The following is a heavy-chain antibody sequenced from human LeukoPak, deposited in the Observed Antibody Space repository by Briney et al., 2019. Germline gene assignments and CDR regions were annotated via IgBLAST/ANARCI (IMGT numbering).Heavy chain of an antibody. J-gene: IGHJ4*02. CDR3: AKVYCSSTSCFYDY. V-gene: IGHV3-23*01. CDR1: GFIFDDYG. D-gene: IGHD2-2*01. Sequence: GESLRLSCIGSGFIFDDYGLSWVRQAPGKGLEWVSAISGSGGSTYYADSVKGRFTISRDNSKSTLYLQMNSLRAEDTAVYYCAKVYCSSTSCFYDYWGQGTLVTVSS. CDR2: ISGSGGST.